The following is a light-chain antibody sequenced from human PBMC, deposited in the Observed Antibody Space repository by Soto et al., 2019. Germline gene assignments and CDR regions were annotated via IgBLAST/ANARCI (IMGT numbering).Light chain of an antibody. CDR2: AAS. V-gene: IGKV1-39*01. CDR3: PQSDSTPLWT. CDR1: QSISSY. Sequence: DIQMTQSPSSLSASVGDRVTITCRASQSISSYLNWYQQKPGKAPKLLIYAASSLQSGVPSRFSGNRSGTNFTLTISSLQPEGSATYYRPQSDSTPLWTFVQGTKVEIK. J-gene: IGKJ1*01.